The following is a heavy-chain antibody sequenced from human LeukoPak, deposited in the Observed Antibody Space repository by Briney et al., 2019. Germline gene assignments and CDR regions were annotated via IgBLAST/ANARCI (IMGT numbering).Heavy chain of an antibody. D-gene: IGHD4-23*01. V-gene: IGHV3-23*01. Sequence: PGGSLRLSCAASGYTFTSYAISWVRQAPGKGLEWVSAISGSGGGTYYADSVKGRVTLSRDNSKNTLYLQMTSLRAEDTAVYYCVKDGAKVVTPVDWFDPWGQGTLVTVSS. CDR2: ISGSGGGT. CDR3: VKDGAKVVTPVDWFDP. CDR1: GYTFTSYA. J-gene: IGHJ5*02.